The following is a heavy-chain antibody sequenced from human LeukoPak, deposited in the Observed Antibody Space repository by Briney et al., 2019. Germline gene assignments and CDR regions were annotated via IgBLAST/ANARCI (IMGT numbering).Heavy chain of an antibody. V-gene: IGHV4-39*07. CDR1: GGSISSSSYY. D-gene: IGHD6-19*01. CDR2: IYYTGSA. CDR3: ARGPYYLDSSTYSFDY. J-gene: IGHJ4*02. Sequence: SETLSLTCTVSGGSISSSSYYWGWIRQPPGKGLEWIGSIYYTGSAKYNSSLKSRVTISVDTSRDQFSLELSSVTAADTAVYYCARGPYYLDSSTYSFDYWGQGTLVTVSS.